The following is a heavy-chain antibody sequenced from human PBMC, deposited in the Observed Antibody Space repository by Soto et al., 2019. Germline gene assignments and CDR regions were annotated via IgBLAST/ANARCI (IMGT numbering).Heavy chain of an antibody. J-gene: IGHJ4*02. CDR3: ARVYCSSTSCYGGPYYFDY. D-gene: IGHD2-2*01. CDR1: GYTFTSYG. CDR2: ISAYNGNT. V-gene: IGHV1-18*01. Sequence: ASVKVSCKASGYTFTSYGISWVRQAPGQGLEWMGWISAYNGNTNYAQKLQGRVTMTTDTSTSTAYMELRSLRSDDTAVYYCARVYCSSTSCYGGPYYFDYWGQGTLVTVSS.